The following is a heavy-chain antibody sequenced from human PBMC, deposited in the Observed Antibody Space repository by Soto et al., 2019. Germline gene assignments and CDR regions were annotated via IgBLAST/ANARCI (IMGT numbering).Heavy chain of an antibody. V-gene: IGHV4-59*08. D-gene: IGHD3-3*01. CDR3: ARYTIFGVVTQYNWFDP. CDR1: GGSISSYY. CDR2: IYYSGST. J-gene: IGHJ5*02. Sequence: SETLSLTCTVSGGSISSYYWSWIRQPPGKGLEWIGYIYYSGSTNYNPSLKSRVTISVDTSKNQFSLKLSSVTAADTAVYYCARYTIFGVVTQYNWFDPWGQGTLVTVSS.